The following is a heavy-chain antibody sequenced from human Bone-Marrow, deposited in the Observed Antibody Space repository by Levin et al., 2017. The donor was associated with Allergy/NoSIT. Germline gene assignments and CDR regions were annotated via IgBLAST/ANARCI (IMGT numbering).Heavy chain of an antibody. CDR1: GSPFPRYS. CDR3: AGEKQGGMDV. CDR2: INPSGGST. Sequence: VSFPASGSPFPRYSMHWVRQAPGQGLEWMGIINPSGGSTSYAQKFQGRVTMTRDTSTSTVYMELSSLRSEDTAVYYCAGEKQGGMDVWGQGTTVTVSS. J-gene: IGHJ6*02. V-gene: IGHV1-46*01.